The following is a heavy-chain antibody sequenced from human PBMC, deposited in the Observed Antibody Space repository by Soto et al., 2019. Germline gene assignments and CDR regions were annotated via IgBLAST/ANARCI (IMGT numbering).Heavy chain of an antibody. CDR1: GLTFISHF. D-gene: IGHD6-25*01. Sequence: EVQLLESGGGLVQPGGPLRRPGAPSGLTFISHFMSWVGRAPGKGLEWVSGISTGGGSTDYADSVKGRFTISRDNSKNTLHLQMKSLRAEDTAVYYCARSREIIASAGSFDYWGQGTLVTVSS. CDR3: ARSREIIASAGSFDY. CDR2: ISTGGGST. V-gene: IGHV3-23*01. J-gene: IGHJ4*02.